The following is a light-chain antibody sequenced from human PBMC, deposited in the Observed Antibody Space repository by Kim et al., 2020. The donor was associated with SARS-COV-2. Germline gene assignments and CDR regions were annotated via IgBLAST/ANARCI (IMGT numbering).Light chain of an antibody. CDR3: QQSYSTPPYT. V-gene: IGKV1-39*01. J-gene: IGKJ2*01. CDR1: QSISSY. Sequence: ASVGDRVTITCRASQSISSYLNWYQQKPGKAPKLLIYAASSLQSGVPSRFSGSGSGTDFTLIISSLQPEDFATYYCQQSYSTPPYTFGQGTKLEI. CDR2: AAS.